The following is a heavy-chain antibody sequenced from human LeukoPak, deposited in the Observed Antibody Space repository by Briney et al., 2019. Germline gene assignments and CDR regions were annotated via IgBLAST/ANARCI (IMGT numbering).Heavy chain of an antibody. V-gene: IGHV1-46*01. CDR2: INPSGGST. Sequence: ASVKVSCKASGYTFTSYYMHWVRQAPGQGLEWMGIINPSGGSTSYAQKFQGRVTMTRDTSTSTVYMELSSLRSEDTAVYYCARVRREIDYVWGSYQRSPFDYWGQGTLVTVSS. D-gene: IGHD3-16*02. CDR1: GYTFTSYY. J-gene: IGHJ4*02. CDR3: ARVRREIDYVWGSYQRSPFDY.